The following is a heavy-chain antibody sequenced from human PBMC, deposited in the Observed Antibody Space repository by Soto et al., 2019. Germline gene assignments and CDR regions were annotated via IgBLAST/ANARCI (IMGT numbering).Heavy chain of an antibody. J-gene: IGHJ4*02. V-gene: IGHV4-31*02. CDR3: TRDASSNWHYFDC. CDR2: IFYSGST. Sequence: PWEALSLTCTVSGASISSGAYSWSWIRQDPGKGLEWIGYIFYSGSTYYNPSLKRRVTMSLDTSQNQFSLKFTSLTAADTAVYYCTRDASSNWHYFDCWGQGILVTV. CDR1: GASISSGAYS. D-gene: IGHD6-13*01.